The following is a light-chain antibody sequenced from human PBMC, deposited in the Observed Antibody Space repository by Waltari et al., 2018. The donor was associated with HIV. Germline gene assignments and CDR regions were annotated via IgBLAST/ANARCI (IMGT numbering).Light chain of an antibody. CDR2: AAS. CDR1: QGIGTS. CDR3: QQVKSNPFT. V-gene: IGKV1-9*01. J-gene: IGKJ3*01. Sequence: DIQLTQPRSLLSASVGDRATITCRASQGIGTSLAWYQQKPWKAPQLLISAASTLQPGVPTRFSGSGSGTEFTLTISGLQPEDFATYYCQQVKSNPFTFGPGTKVDFK.